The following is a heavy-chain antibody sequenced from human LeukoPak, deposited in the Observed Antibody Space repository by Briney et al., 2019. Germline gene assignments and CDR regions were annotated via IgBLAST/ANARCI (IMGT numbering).Heavy chain of an antibody. CDR1: GFTFSSYE. V-gene: IGHV3-48*03. CDR3: ARETSYYDSSVYYGVDY. Sequence: PGGSLRLSCAASGFTFSSYEMNWVREAPGKGLGWVSYISSSGSTIYYADSVKGRFTISRDNAKNSLYLQMNSLRAEYTAVYYCARETSYYDSSVYYGVDYWGQGTLVTVSS. J-gene: IGHJ4*02. CDR2: ISSSGSTI. D-gene: IGHD3-22*01.